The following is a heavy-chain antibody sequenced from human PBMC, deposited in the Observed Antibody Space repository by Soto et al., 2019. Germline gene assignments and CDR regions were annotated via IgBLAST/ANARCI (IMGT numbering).Heavy chain of an antibody. CDR2: IYYSGST. V-gene: IGHV4-59*08. D-gene: IGHD3-3*01. CDR3: ARIWTRTVDY. Sequence: SETLSLTCTVSGGSISSYYWSWIRQPPGKGLEWIGYIYYSGSTNYNPSLKSRVTISVDTSKNQFSLRLSSVTAADPAVYYCARIWTRTVDYWGQGTLVTVSS. CDR1: GGSISSYY. J-gene: IGHJ4*02.